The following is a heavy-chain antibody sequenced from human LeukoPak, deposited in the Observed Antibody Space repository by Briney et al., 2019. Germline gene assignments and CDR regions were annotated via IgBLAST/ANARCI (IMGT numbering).Heavy chain of an antibody. CDR2: INHSGST. CDR1: GGSFSGYY. Sequence: SETLSLTCAVYGGSFSGYYWSWIRQPPGKGLEWIGEINHSGSTNYNPSLKSRATISVDTSKNQFSLKLSSVTAADTAVYYCARPNYYGDYDRAFDIWGQGTMVTVSS. J-gene: IGHJ3*02. D-gene: IGHD4-17*01. CDR3: ARPNYYGDYDRAFDI. V-gene: IGHV4-34*01.